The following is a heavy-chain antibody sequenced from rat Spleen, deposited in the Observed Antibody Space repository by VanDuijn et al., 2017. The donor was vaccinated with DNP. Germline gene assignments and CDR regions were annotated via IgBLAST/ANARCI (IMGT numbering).Heavy chain of an antibody. CDR3: TRDRFTQGFAY. J-gene: IGHJ3*01. V-gene: IGHV2S75*01. D-gene: IGHD1-1*01. Sequence: QVQLKESGPVLVQASETLSLTCTVSGFSLTNYGVIWVRQSPGKGLEWMGIIWGDGNTDYNSALKSRLSINRDTSKSQVFLKMNSLQTEDTAIYFCTRDRFTQGFAYWGQGTLVTVSS. CDR2: IWGDGNT. CDR1: GFSLTNYG.